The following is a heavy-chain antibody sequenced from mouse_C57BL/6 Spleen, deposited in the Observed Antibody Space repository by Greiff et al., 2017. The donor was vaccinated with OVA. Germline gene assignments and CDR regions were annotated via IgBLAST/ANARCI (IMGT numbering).Heavy chain of an antibody. Sequence: VQLQQSGAELVKPGASVKLSCTASGFNIKDYYMHWVKQRTEQGLEWIGRIDPEDGETKYAPNFQGKATITADTSANTDYLQLSSLTSEDTAVYYWARSPIYDLDYCDYWGQGTTLTVSS. CDR1: GFNIKDYY. D-gene: IGHD2-12*01. CDR3: ARSPIYDLDYCDY. J-gene: IGHJ2*01. CDR2: IDPEDGET. V-gene: IGHV14-2*01.